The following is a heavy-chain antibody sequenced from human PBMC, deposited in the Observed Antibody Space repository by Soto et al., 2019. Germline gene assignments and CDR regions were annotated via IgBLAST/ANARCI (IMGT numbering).Heavy chain of an antibody. J-gene: IGHJ6*02. CDR1: GYTFTTYG. Sequence: RASVKVSCKASGYTFTTYGISWVRQAPGQVLEWMGWISAYNGNTNYAQNLQGRVTMTTDTSTSTAYMELRSLRSDDTAVYYCAREDYDFWIVGGMDVWGQGTTVNVSS. CDR3: AREDYDFWIVGGMDV. CDR2: ISAYNGNT. D-gene: IGHD3-3*01. V-gene: IGHV1-18*04.